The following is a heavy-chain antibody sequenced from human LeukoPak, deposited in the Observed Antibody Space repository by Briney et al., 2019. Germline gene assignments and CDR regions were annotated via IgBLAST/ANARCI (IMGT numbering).Heavy chain of an antibody. CDR3: VRDGQGSTPLDY. CDR1: GFTFSSHW. CDR2: ISTDGSRP. J-gene: IGHJ4*02. Sequence: GGSLRLSCAASGFTFSSHWMHWVRQAPGKGLVWVSGISTDGSRPRYADSVNGRSTISRDNVKNTLYLQMNSLRAEDTAVYFCVRDGQGSTPLDYWGQGTLVTVSS. D-gene: IGHD2-15*01. V-gene: IGHV3-74*01.